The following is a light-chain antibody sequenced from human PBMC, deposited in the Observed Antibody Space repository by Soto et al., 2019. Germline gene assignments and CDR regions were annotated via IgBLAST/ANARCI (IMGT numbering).Light chain of an antibody. CDR1: SSNIGAGYD. CDR2: GNS. Sequence: QSVLPQPPSVSGAPGQRVTISCTGSSSNIGAGYDVHWYQQLPGTAPKLLIYGNSNRPSGVPDRFSGSKSGTSASLAITGLQAEDEAYYYCQSYDSSLSGYVFGTGTKLTVL. J-gene: IGLJ1*01. V-gene: IGLV1-40*01. CDR3: QSYDSSLSGYV.